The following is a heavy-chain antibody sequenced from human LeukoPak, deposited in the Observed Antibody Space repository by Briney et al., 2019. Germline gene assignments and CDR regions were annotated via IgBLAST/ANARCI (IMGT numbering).Heavy chain of an antibody. V-gene: IGHV1-18*04. CDR3: ARGSFTMVRGENDY. J-gene: IGHJ4*02. CDR1: GYTFTGYY. CDR2: ISAYNGNT. Sequence: ASVKVSCKASGYTFTGYYMHWVRQAPGQGLEWMGWISAYNGNTNYAQKLLGRVTMTTDTSTSTAHMELRSLRSDDTAVYYCARGSFTMVRGENDYWGQGTLVTVSS. D-gene: IGHD3-10*01.